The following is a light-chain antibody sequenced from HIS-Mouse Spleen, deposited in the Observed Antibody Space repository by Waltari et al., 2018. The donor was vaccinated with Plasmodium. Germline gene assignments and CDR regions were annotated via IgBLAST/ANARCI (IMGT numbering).Light chain of an antibody. CDR1: QGIRND. J-gene: IGKJ2*01. V-gene: IGKV1-6*01. Sequence: AIQMTQSPSSLSASVGDRVTITCRASQGIRNDLGWYQQKPGKAPKLLISAASSLQSGVPSRFSGSGSGTDFTLTISSVQPEDFATYYCLQDDNYPYTFGQGTKLEIK. CDR2: AAS. CDR3: LQDDNYPYT.